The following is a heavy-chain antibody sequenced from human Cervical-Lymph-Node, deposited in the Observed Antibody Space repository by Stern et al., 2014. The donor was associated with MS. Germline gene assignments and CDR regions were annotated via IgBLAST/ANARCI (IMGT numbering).Heavy chain of an antibody. CDR3: TLRQEGTADT. CDR1: GCTFSTLD. CDR2: ITPLFGTT. D-gene: IGHD2-8*01. J-gene: IGHJ5*02. V-gene: IGHV1-69*01. Sequence: QVQLVQSGAEVRPPGASMKVSCKASGCTFSTLDISWVRQTPGQGLEWLGGITPLFGTTNYARNFQGRVTMIADDSATTIFRELTKQTSEVKARAYCTLRQEGTADTWGQGTLVTVSA.